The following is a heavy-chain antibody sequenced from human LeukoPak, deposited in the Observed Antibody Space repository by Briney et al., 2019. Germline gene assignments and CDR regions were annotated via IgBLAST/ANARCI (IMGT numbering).Heavy chain of an antibody. Sequence: HPGGSLRLSCAASGFTLSSYDMHWVRQAPGKGLEWVAVISYDGSNKYYADSVKGRLTISRDNSKNTLFLQMNSLRAEDTAVYYCAKDRTYSNYFDYWGQGTLVTVSS. CDR2: ISYDGSNK. J-gene: IGHJ4*02. V-gene: IGHV3-30*18. CDR3: AKDRTYSNYFDY. D-gene: IGHD4-11*01. CDR1: GFTLSSYD.